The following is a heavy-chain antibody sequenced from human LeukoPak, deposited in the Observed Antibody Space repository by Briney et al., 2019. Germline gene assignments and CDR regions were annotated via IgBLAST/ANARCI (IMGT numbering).Heavy chain of an antibody. V-gene: IGHV4-59*08. J-gene: IGHJ4*02. D-gene: IGHD4-17*01. CDR3: ASQLAYGDYPLDY. CDR1: GGSISSYY. CDR2: IYYSGST. Sequence: PSEILSLTCTVSGGSISSYYWSWIRQPPGKGLEWIGYIYYSGSTNYNPSLKSRVTISVDTSKNQFSLKLSSVTAADTAVYYCASQLAYGDYPLDYWGQGTLVTVSS.